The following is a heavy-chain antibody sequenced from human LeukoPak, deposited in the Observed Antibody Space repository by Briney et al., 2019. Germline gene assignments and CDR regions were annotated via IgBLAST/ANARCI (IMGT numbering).Heavy chain of an antibody. D-gene: IGHD1-26*01. Sequence: GGSLRLSCAVSGFTFSDYYMRWIRQAPGKGLEWVSYISGSGNTVYYADSVRGRFTVSRDNAKNSLYLQMNSLRADDTAVFYCAGGSGSYRNDYWGQGTLVTVSS. V-gene: IGHV3-11*04. J-gene: IGHJ4*02. CDR2: ISGSGNTV. CDR3: AGGSGSYRNDY. CDR1: GFTFSDYY.